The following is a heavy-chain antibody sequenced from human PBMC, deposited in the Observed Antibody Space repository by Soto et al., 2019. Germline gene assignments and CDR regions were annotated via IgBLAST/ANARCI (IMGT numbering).Heavy chain of an antibody. Sequence: EVHLLESGGGLVQPGGSLRLSCAASGFTFSSYAMSWVRQAPGKGLEWVSAISGSGGSTSYADSVKGRCTISSDNSKNTLYLQMNSLRAEDTAVYYCATSTELPHCGQGTMVTFAA. V-gene: IGHV3-23*01. CDR2: ISGSGGST. CDR1: GFTFSSYA. D-gene: IGHD3-10*01. J-gene: IGHJ4*02. CDR3: ATSTELPH.